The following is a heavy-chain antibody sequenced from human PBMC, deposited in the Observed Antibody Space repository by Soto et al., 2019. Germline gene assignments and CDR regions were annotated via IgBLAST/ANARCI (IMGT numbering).Heavy chain of an antibody. Sequence: GGSLRLSCAASGFTFSSYAMSWVRQAPGKGLEWVSAISGSGGSTYYADSVKGRFTISRDNSKNTLYLQMNSLRAEDTAVYYCAKAPYYDFWSGYPNFDYWGQGTLVTVSS. J-gene: IGHJ4*02. V-gene: IGHV3-23*01. CDR1: GFTFSSYA. D-gene: IGHD3-3*01. CDR3: AKAPYYDFWSGYPNFDY. CDR2: ISGSGGST.